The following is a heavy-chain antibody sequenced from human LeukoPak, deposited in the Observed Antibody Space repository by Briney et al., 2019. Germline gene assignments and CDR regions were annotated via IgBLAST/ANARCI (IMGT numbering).Heavy chain of an antibody. J-gene: IGHJ4*02. Sequence: GGSLRLSCAASGFTFSSYSMNWVRQAPGKGLEWVPSISSSSSYIYYADSVKGRLTISRDNAKNSLYLQMNSLRAEDRAVYYCVRDATTAVVVPAASYYFDYWGQGTLVTVSS. CDR2: ISSSSSYI. D-gene: IGHD2-2*01. CDR1: GFTFSSYS. V-gene: IGHV3-21*01. CDR3: VRDATTAVVVPAASYYFDY.